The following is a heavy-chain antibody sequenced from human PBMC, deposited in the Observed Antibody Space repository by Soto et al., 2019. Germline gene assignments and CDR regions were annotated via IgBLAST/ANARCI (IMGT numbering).Heavy chain of an antibody. D-gene: IGHD6-19*01. CDR3: ARPSYSSGWYSVY. CDR1: GGSISSSSYY. Sequence: SETLSLTCTVSGGSISSSSYYWGWIRQPPGKGLEWIGSIYYSGSTYYNPSLKSRVTISVDTSKNQFSLKLSSVTAADTAVYYCARPSYSSGWYSVYWGQGTLVTVSS. V-gene: IGHV4-39*01. J-gene: IGHJ4*02. CDR2: IYYSGST.